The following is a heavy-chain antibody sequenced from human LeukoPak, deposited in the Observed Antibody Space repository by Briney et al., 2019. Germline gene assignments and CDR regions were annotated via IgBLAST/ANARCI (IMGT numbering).Heavy chain of an antibody. Sequence: PSETLSLTCAVYGGSFSGYYWSWIRQAPGKGLEWIGEVNLRETSNYSPSLTGRVAISIDTSKRQLSLKLTSVTAADTAVYYCARGRIYYFGSGSLQEWGQGTLVTVSS. J-gene: IGHJ4*02. CDR3: ARGRIYYFGSGSLQE. V-gene: IGHV4-34*01. CDR2: VNLRETS. D-gene: IGHD3-10*01. CDR1: GGSFSGYY.